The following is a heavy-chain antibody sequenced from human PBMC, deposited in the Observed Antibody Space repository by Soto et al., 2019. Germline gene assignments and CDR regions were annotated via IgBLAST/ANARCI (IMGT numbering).Heavy chain of an antibody. CDR1: GFTFSSYA. V-gene: IGHV3-30-3*01. Sequence: GGSLRLSCAASGFTFSSYAMSWVRLPPGKGLEWVAVISDSGSNKYYADSVKGRFTISRDNSKNTVYLQMNSVRAEDTAVYYCGRATVDFCSRYYSDWGQGTLVTGSS. CDR3: GRATVDFCSRYYSD. CDR2: ISDSGSNK. J-gene: IGHJ4*02. D-gene: IGHD3-3*01.